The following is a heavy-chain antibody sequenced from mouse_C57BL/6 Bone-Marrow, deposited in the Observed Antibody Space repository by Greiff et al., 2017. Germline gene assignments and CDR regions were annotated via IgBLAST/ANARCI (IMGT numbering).Heavy chain of an antibody. CDR1: GYTFTSYW. J-gene: IGHJ2*01. V-gene: IGHV1-64*01. Sequence: QVQLKQPGAELVKPGASVKLSCKASGYTFTSYWMHWVKQRPGQGLEWIGMIHPNSGSTTYNEKFKSKATLTVDKSSSTAYLQLSCLTPDDAAVYYCAIWSSYYYCRDYWGQGTTLTVSS. CDR3: AIWSSYYYCRDY. CDR2: IHPNSGST. D-gene: IGHD1-1*01.